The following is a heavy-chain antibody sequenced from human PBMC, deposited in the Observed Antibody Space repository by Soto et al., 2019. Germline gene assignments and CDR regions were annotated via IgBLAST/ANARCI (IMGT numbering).Heavy chain of an antibody. CDR1: GFTVSSYG. CDR2: ISYDGSNK. CDR3: AKGGQRWLQLGELDY. Sequence: RGGALMPSFAASGFTVSSYGRHWVRQAPGKGLEWVAFISYDGSNKDYADSVKGRFTISRDNSKNTLYLQMNSLRAEDTAVYYCAKGGQRWLQLGELDYWGQGTLVTVSS. D-gene: IGHD5-12*01. V-gene: IGHV3-30*18. J-gene: IGHJ4*02.